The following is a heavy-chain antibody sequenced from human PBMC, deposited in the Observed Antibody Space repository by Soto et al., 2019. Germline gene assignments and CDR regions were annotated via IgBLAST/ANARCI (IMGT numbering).Heavy chain of an antibody. V-gene: IGHV1-69*06. CDR1: GSRFSNYV. Sequence: SVKVSCKVSGSRFSNYVISWVRQAPGHGLEWLGRVIPIFNSTKYAQSFQGRVTITADKSTSTASLELSSLRSDDAAVYYCAREGRGKKAGYNGLVSLGYWGQGTLVTVSS. D-gene: IGHD2-2*02. CDR3: AREGRGKKAGYNGLVSLGY. J-gene: IGHJ4*02. CDR2: VIPIFNST.